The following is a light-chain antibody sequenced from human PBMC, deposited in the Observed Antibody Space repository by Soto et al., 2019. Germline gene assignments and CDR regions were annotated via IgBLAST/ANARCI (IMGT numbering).Light chain of an antibody. CDR2: GAS. CDR3: QNRNNWPPDAT. Sequence: EIVLTQSPATLSLSPGDRVTLSCRASQSVGSYLAWYQQKPGQAPRLLIYGASKRATGIPARISGSGSGTDFTLTISSLEPEDFAVYFCQNRNNWPPDATFGQGTRLEIK. J-gene: IGKJ2*01. CDR1: QSVGSY. V-gene: IGKV3-11*01.